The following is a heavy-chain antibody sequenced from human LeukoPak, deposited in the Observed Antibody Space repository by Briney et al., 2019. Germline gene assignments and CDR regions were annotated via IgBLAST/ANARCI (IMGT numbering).Heavy chain of an antibody. CDR3: ARDSRESFDY. CDR1: GFTFSSYA. CDR2: ISNSGGTT. V-gene: IGHV3-23*01. J-gene: IGHJ4*02. Sequence: GGSLRLSCAASGFTFSSYAMSWVRQAPGKGLEWVSGISNSGGTTYYADSVKGRFTISRDNSKNTLYLQMNSLRAEDTAVYYCARDSRESFDYWGQGTLVTVSS.